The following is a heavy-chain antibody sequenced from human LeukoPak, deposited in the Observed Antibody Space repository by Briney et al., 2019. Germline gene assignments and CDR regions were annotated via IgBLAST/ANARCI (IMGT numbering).Heavy chain of an antibody. J-gene: IGHJ4*02. CDR2: INQDGSDK. Sequence: GGSLRLSCAASGFTFSNYWMSWVRQAPGKGLEWVAHINQDGSDKYYVDSVKGRFTISRDNAKNSLYLQMNSLRAEDTALYYCASPDYGDYWGQGTLVTVSS. CDR1: GFTFSNYW. CDR3: ASPDYGDY. V-gene: IGHV3-7*01.